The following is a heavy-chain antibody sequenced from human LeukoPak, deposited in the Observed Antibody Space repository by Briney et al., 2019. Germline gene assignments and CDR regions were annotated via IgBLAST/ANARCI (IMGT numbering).Heavy chain of an antibody. V-gene: IGHV3-7*01. CDR3: ARGRGFSHGWPIDTYDI. D-gene: IGHD5-18*01. J-gene: IGHJ3*02. Sequence: PGGSLRLSCAASGFTFSTYWTSWVRQAPGKGLEWVANIKQDGSEKYYVDSVKGRFTISRDNAKNSLYLQMHSLRVDETAVYYCARGRGFSHGWPIDTYDIWGQGTMVTVSS. CDR2: IKQDGSEK. CDR1: GFTFSTYW.